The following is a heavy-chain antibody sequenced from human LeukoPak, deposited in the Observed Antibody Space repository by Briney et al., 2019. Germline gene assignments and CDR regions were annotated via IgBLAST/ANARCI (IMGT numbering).Heavy chain of an antibody. V-gene: IGHV3-30*02. CDR3: AKNSPVGDSSGYYSASFNY. CDR1: GFTFSNYG. CDR2: IRYDGSNK. D-gene: IGHD3-22*01. J-gene: IGHJ4*02. Sequence: GGSLRLSCAASGFTFSNYGMHWVRQAPGKGLEWVAFIRYDGSNKYYADSVKGRFTISGDNSKNTLYLQMNSLRAEDTAVYYCAKNSPVGDSSGYYSASFNYWGQGTLVTVSS.